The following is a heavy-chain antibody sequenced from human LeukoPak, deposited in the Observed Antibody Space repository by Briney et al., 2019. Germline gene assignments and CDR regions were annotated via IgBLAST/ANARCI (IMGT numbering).Heavy chain of an antibody. D-gene: IGHD4-23*01. V-gene: IGHV3-23*01. CDR1: GFTFSSYA. CDR3: AKDLGSVVTPPSLDF. J-gene: IGHJ4*02. Sequence: GGSLRLSCAASGFTFSSYAMSWVRQAPGKGLEWVPAISGSGGDTYYADSVKGRFTISRDNSKNTLYLQMSSLRAEDTAVYYCAKDLGSVVTPPSLDFWGQGTLVTVSS. CDR2: ISGSGGDT.